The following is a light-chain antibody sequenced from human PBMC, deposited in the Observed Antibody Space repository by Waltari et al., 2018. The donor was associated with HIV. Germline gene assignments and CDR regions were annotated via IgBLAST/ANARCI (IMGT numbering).Light chain of an antibody. CDR3: SSYANTDTLL. Sequence: QSALPQPASVSGSPLQSITIPCTGPSSDLGTYNLVSWYPQYPGMAPQLVIHGVDTRPSGVSDRFSGSKSGNVASLTIASLQSEDEAEYYCSSYANTDTLLFGGGTKLTVL. J-gene: IGLJ3*02. CDR2: GVD. CDR1: SSDLGTYNL. V-gene: IGLV2-14*01.